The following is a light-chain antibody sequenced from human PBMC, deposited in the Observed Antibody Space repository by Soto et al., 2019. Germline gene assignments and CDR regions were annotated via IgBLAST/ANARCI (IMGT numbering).Light chain of an antibody. Sequence: QSVLTQPPSASGTPGQRVTISCSGSSSNIGSNNVTWYQQHPGTAPKLLIYSNIKRPSGVPYRFSGSKSGNSASLAISGLQSEDEADYYCTAWAGSRTAGVFGGGTKLTVL. J-gene: IGLJ3*02. CDR2: SNI. CDR1: SSNIGSNN. V-gene: IGLV1-44*01. CDR3: TAWAGSRTAGV.